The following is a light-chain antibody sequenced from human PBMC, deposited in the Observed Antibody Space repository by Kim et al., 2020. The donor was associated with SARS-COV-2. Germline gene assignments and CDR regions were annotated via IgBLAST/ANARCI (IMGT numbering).Light chain of an antibody. Sequence: LGQTVRATCHGDSVRNFYESGDHQRPGQAPVLIIYEKNNRASGIPDRFSGSSSGNTASLTITGAQAEDEADYYSNSRESGVNHVVFGRGTELTVL. J-gene: IGLJ3*02. V-gene: IGLV3-19*01. CDR2: EKN. CDR3: NSRESGVNHVV. CDR1: SVRNFY.